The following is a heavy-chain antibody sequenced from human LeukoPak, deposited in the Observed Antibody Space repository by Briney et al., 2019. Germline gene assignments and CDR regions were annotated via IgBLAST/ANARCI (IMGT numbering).Heavy chain of an antibody. CDR1: GGTFSNYA. D-gene: IGHD5-18*01. CDR2: IIPIFGTA. J-gene: IGHJ4*02. CDR3: ARGRDTAIEFDY. Sequence: SVTVSFKASGGTFSNYAISWVRQAPGQGGEWMGGIIPIFGTANYAQKFQGRVTITADESTSTAYMELSSLRSEDTAVYYCARGRDTAIEFDYWGQGTLVTVSS. V-gene: IGHV1-69*13.